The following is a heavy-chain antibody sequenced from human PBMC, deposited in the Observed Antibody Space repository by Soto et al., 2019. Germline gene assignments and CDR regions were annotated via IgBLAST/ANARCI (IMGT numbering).Heavy chain of an antibody. CDR3: AKSIEGGPMDV. CDR1: GYTFSNHW. V-gene: IGHV5-51*01. Sequence: GESLKISCQGSGYTFSNHWINWVRLVPGKGLEWMGIIFPRDSGTRYSPSLQGQVIISVDKSTNTAYLQWTRLTASDTAIYYCAKSIEGGPMDVRGQGTTVTVSS. D-gene: IGHD1-26*01. J-gene: IGHJ6*02. CDR2: IFPRDSGT.